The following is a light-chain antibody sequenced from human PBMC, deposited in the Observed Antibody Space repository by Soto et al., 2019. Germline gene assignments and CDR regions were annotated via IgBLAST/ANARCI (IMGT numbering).Light chain of an antibody. V-gene: IGLV1-44*01. Sequence: QSVLTQPPSASGTPGQRVTISCSGSSSNIGRNTVNRYQQLPGTAPKLLIYSNNQRPSGVPGRFSGSKSGTSASLAISGLQSEDEADYYCAAWDDSLNGRVFGGGTKLTVL. J-gene: IGLJ3*02. CDR1: SSNIGRNT. CDR3: AAWDDSLNGRV. CDR2: SNN.